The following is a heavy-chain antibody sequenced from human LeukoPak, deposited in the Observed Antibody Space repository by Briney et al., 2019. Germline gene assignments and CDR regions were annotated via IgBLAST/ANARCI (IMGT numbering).Heavy chain of an antibody. CDR1: GYTFTGYY. CDR3: ARERERGFLYY. CDR2: INPKSGGT. V-gene: IGHV1-2*02. Sequence: GASVKVSCKASGYTFTGYYMHWVRQAPGQGLEWMGWINPKSGGTNYAQKFQGRVNMTRATSIRTVYIDLSRLRSDDTAVYYCARERERGFLYYWGQGTLVTVSS. D-gene: IGHD3-10*01. J-gene: IGHJ4*02.